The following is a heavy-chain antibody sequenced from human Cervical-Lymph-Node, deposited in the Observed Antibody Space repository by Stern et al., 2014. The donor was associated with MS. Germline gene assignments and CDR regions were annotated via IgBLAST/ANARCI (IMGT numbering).Heavy chain of an antibody. CDR3: ARPPPRRKWDDPNYGMDV. J-gene: IGHJ6*02. D-gene: IGHD1-1*01. CDR2: IYPDDSDI. Sequence: VQLVQSGAEVKKPGESLKISCKGSGYTFTNNWIAWVRQMPGKGLEWMGIIYPDDSDIRYSPSLQGQVTISADKSISTASLQWSRLRADRAVYYCARPPPRRKWDDPNYGMDVWGQGTTVTVSS. CDR1: GYTFTNNW. V-gene: IGHV5-51*03.